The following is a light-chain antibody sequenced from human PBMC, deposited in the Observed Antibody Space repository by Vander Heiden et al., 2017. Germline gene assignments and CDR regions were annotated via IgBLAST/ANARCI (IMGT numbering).Light chain of an antibody. V-gene: IGKV3-20*01. CDR1: QSVSSAY. Sequence: EIVLTQSPGTLSFSPGERATLSCRASQSVSSAYFAWYQQKPGQAPRLLIYGASTSSTVLPDMFSGSGSCTAFTLTISRLEPAYFAVYYCHQYNTSPRTFGQRTKLEIK. CDR2: GAS. CDR3: HQYNTSPRT. J-gene: IGKJ2*01.